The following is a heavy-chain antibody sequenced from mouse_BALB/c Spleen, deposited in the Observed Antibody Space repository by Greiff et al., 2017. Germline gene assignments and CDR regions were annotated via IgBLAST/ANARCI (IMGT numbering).Heavy chain of an antibody. CDR2: ISTYYGDA. Sequence: VKLVESGAELVRPGVSVKISCKGSGYTFTDYAMHWVKQSHAKSLEWIGVISTYYGDASYNQKFKGKATMTVDKSSSTAYMELARLTSEDSAIYYCARSGERYGAMDYWGQGTSVTVSS. J-gene: IGHJ4*01. D-gene: IGHD2-14*01. V-gene: IGHV1S137*01. CDR3: ARSGERYGAMDY. CDR1: GYTFTDYA.